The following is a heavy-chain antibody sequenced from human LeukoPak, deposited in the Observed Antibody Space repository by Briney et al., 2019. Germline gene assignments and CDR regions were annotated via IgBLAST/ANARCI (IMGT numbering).Heavy chain of an antibody. J-gene: IGHJ4*02. CDR1: GYTFTGYY. V-gene: IGHV1-2*02. CDR3: ARGRGYYDSSGPVTY. D-gene: IGHD3-22*01. CDR2: INPNNGGT. Sequence: ASVKVSCKASGYTFTGYYMHWVRQAPGQGLEWMGWINPNNGGTKYAQKFQGRVTMTRDTSISTAYMELSRLRSDDTAVYYCARGRGYYDSSGPVTYWGQGTLVTVSS.